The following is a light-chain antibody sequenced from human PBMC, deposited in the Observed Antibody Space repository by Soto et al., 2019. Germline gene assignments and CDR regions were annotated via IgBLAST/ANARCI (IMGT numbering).Light chain of an antibody. V-gene: IGKV1-5*03. CDR1: QSISSW. CDR3: QQYRSHPRT. J-gene: IGKJ3*01. Sequence: DIQMTQSPSTLSASVGDRVTITCRASQSISSWLAWYQQKPGKAPKLLVYKATSLESGVPSRFSGSGSGTEFTLTISSLQPDDYATYYCQQYRSHPRTFGPGTKVDIK. CDR2: KAT.